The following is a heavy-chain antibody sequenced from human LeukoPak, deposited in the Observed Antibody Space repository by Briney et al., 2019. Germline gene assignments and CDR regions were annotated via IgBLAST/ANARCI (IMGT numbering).Heavy chain of an antibody. CDR1: GYIFTSYY. D-gene: IGHD3-10*01. V-gene: IGHV1-46*01. CDR3: ARGGPVGNYDSSYYQH. Sequence: GASVKVSCKASGYIFTSYYIHWVRRAPGQGLEWMGIIDPGGGSTTYAQKFQGSVTMTRDASTNTVYMELSSLRSDDTAVYYCARGGPVGNYDSSYYQHWGQGTLVTVSS. CDR2: IDPGGGST. J-gene: IGHJ4*02.